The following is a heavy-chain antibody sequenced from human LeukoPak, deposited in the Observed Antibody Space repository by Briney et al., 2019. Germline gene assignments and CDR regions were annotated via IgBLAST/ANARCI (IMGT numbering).Heavy chain of an antibody. CDR2: INHSGST. Sequence: SETLSLTCAVYGGSFSGYYCSWIRQPPGKGLEWIGEINHSGSTNYNPSLKSRVTISVDTSKNQFSLKLSSVTAADTAVYYCARVSAAAGEGYYFDYWGQGTLVTVSS. CDR3: ARVSAAAGEGYYFDY. D-gene: IGHD6-13*01. V-gene: IGHV4-34*01. CDR1: GGSFSGYY. J-gene: IGHJ4*02.